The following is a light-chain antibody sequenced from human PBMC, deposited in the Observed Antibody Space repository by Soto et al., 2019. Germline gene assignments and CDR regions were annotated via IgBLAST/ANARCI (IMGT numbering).Light chain of an antibody. CDR3: QQRSNWPPVT. Sequence: EIVWTQSPAPLSLSPGERATLSCRASQSVSSYLAWYQQKPGQAPRLLIYDASNRATGIPARFSGSGSGTDFTLTISSLEPEDFAVYYCQQRSNWPPVTFGGGTKVDIK. CDR2: DAS. V-gene: IGKV3-11*01. CDR1: QSVSSY. J-gene: IGKJ4*01.